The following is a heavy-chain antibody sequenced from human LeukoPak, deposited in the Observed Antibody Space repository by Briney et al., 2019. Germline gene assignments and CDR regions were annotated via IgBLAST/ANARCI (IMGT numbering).Heavy chain of an antibody. V-gene: IGHV4-34*01. D-gene: IGHD5-18*01. Sequence: SETLSLTCSVDAETFGAYFWSWIRQSPGKGLEWIEEINHSGTTNYNPSLKSRVTISIDTSKKQFYLKLTSVTAADTAVYYCARQKLRGYSSVSFYMDVWGKGTTVTISS. J-gene: IGHJ6*03. CDR2: INHSGTT. CDR3: ARQKLRGYSSVSFYMDV. CDR1: AETFGAYF.